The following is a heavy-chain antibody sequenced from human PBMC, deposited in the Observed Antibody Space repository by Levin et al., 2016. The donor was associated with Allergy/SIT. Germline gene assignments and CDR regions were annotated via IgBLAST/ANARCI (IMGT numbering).Heavy chain of an antibody. CDR2: ISGSGGST. D-gene: IGHD2-15*01. CDR1: GFTFSSYA. J-gene: IGHJ4*02. V-gene: IGHV3-23*01. Sequence: GESLKISCAASGFTFSSYAMSWVRQAPGKGLEWVSAISGSGGSTYYADSVKGRFTISRDNSKNTLYLQMNSLRAEDTAVYYCAKVSGGSCYEDWGQGTLVTVSS. CDR3: AKVSGGSCYED.